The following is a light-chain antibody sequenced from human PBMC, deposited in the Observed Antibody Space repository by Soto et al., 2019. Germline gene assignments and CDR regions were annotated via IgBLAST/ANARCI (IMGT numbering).Light chain of an antibody. CDR3: QQYDNSLYT. J-gene: IGKJ2*01. CDR1: QSVSSSY. CDR2: DAS. V-gene: IGKV3-20*01. Sequence: EIVLTQSPGTLSLSPGERATLSCRASQSVSSSYLAWYQQKPGQAPRLLIYDASARATGIPDRFSGSGSGTDFNLTISRLEPGDFAVYYCQQYDNSLYTFGQGTKLEIK.